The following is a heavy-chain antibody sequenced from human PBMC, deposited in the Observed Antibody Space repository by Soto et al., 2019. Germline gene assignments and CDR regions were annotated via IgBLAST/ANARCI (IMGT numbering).Heavy chain of an antibody. Sequence: EVQLLESGGGLVQPGGSLRLSCAASGFTFSSYTMSWVRQGPGKGLDWVSGISSSGGSTVYADSVKGRFTISRDNVKNTLYLQMNSLRDEDTAVYYCAKGWGDYWGQGTPVTVSS. CDR3: AKGWGDY. V-gene: IGHV3-23*01. CDR2: ISSSGGST. D-gene: IGHD7-27*01. J-gene: IGHJ4*02. CDR1: GFTFSSYT.